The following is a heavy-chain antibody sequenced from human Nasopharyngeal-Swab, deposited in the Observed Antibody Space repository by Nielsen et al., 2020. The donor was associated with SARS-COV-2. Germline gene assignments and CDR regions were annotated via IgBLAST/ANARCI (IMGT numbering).Heavy chain of an antibody. Sequence: GGSLRLSCAASGFTFDDYAMHWVRQAPGKGLEWISGINWNGGRIGYADSVKGRFTISRDNAKKSLYLQKNSLRPEDTALYYCTKATSLYYYDSSGYRPWYCDYWGQGTLVTVSS. D-gene: IGHD3-22*01. CDR1: GFTFDDYA. V-gene: IGHV3-9*01. CDR3: TKATSLYYYDSSGYRPWYCDY. J-gene: IGHJ4*02. CDR2: INWNGGRI.